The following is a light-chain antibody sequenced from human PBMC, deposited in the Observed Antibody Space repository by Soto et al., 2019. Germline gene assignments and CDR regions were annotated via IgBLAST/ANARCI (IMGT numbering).Light chain of an antibody. CDR1: QGIHTF. CDR3: QQLHAYPLT. Sequence: DMQLTQSPSILSASAGERVTITCRASQGIHTFLAWYQKKPEKAPKLLIYSASTLQSGVPSRFSGSGSGSEFTLTISSMQPEDFGNYYCQQLHAYPLTFGGGTKVDIK. V-gene: IGKV1-9*01. J-gene: IGKJ4*01. CDR2: SAS.